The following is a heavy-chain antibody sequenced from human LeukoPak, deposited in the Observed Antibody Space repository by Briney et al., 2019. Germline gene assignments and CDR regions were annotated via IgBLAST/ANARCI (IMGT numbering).Heavy chain of an antibody. CDR2: ISDSGGNT. CDR1: GFTFSSYA. CDR3: CKDTKWFGGGFDY. D-gene: IGHD3-10*01. Sequence: GGSLRLSCAASGFTFSSYAMSWVRQAPGKGLEWVSGISDSGGNTYYADSVKGRFTISRDNSKNTVYLHMNSLRAEDTAVYHCCKDTKWFGGGFDYWGQGALVTVSS. V-gene: IGHV3-23*01. J-gene: IGHJ4*02.